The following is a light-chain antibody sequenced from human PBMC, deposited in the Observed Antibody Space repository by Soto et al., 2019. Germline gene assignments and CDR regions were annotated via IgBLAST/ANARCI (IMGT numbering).Light chain of an antibody. CDR1: QSVSNNY. CDR3: QQYGSSGT. J-gene: IGKJ1*01. V-gene: IGKV3-20*01. Sequence: EIVLTQSPGTLSLSPGERATLSCRASQSVSNNYLAWYQQKPGQAPRLLIHDASNRATGIPDRFSGSGSGTDFTLTISRLEPEDFAVYYCQQYGSSGTFGQGTKVDIK. CDR2: DAS.